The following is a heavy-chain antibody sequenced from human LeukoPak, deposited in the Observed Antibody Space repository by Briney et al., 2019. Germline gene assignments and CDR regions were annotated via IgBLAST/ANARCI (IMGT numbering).Heavy chain of an antibody. J-gene: IGHJ4*02. CDR3: AKGIHSSGSLHFDY. Sequence: GGSLRLSCAASGLTFSSYGMGWVRQAPGKGLEWVSAISGNGGSTYYADSVKGRFTISRDNSKNTLHLRMNSLRAEDTAVYYCAKGIHSSGSLHFDYWGQGTLVTVSS. D-gene: IGHD3-10*01. CDR1: GLTFSSYG. V-gene: IGHV3-23*01. CDR2: ISGNGGST.